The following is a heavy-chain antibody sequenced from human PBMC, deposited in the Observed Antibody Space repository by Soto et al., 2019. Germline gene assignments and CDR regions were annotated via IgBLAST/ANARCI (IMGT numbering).Heavy chain of an antibody. D-gene: IGHD2-21*02. J-gene: IGHJ1*01. Sequence: SETLSLTCTVSGVSITTSSYFWGWIRQPPGKGLEWIGSVYYSGSTYYNPSLKSRVTISVDTSKNQFSLKLTSVTAADTAVSYCANTRRGDYYLFQHWGQGTLVTVSS. V-gene: IGHV4-39*01. CDR2: VYYSGST. CDR3: ANTRRGDYYLFQH. CDR1: GVSITTSSYF.